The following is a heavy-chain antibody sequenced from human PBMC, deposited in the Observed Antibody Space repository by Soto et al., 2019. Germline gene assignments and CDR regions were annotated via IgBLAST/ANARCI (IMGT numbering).Heavy chain of an antibody. CDR1: GGSISSYY. Sequence: SETLSLTCTVSGGSISSYYWSWIRQPPGKGLEWIGYIYYSGSTNYNPSLKSRVTISVDTSKNQFSLKLSSVTAADTAVYYRARGVDFWSGYTQETYYYYGMDVWGQGTTVTVSS. V-gene: IGHV4-59*01. CDR2: IYYSGST. D-gene: IGHD3-3*01. CDR3: ARGVDFWSGYTQETYYYYGMDV. J-gene: IGHJ6*02.